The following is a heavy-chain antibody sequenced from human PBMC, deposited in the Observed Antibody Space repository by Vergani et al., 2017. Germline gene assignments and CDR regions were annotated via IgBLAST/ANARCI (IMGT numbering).Heavy chain of an antibody. CDR2: INPSGGST. J-gene: IGHJ4*02. CDR1: GYTFTNYY. D-gene: IGHD1-26*01. V-gene: IGHV1-46*01. CDR3: ARDAGAGFRFGY. Sequence: QVQLVQSGAEVKKPGASVMVSCKASGYTFTNYYMHWVRQAPGQGLEWMGIINPSGGSTSYAQKFQGRVTMTSDTSPSTVYMELSSLRSEDTAVYYCARDAGAGFRFGYWGQGTLVTVSS.